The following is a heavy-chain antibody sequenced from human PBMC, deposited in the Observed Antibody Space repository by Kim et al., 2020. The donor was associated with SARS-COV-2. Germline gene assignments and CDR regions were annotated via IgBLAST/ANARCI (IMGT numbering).Heavy chain of an antibody. D-gene: IGHD7-27*01. Sequence: GITSDNPYLRSRVTVSVDTSKNQFALKLSSVTAADTAVYYCARHWGPPDYWGQGTLVTVSS. V-gene: IGHV4-39*01. J-gene: IGHJ4*02. CDR2: GIT. CDR3: ARHWGPPDY.